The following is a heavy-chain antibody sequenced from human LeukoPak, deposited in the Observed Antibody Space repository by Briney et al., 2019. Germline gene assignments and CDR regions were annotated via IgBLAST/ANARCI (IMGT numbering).Heavy chain of an antibody. CDR1: GYTFTGYY. J-gene: IGHJ4*02. CDR3: ARDVRHYYDSSGYYGY. Sequence: ASVKVSFKASGYTFTGYYMHWVRQAPGQGLEWMGRINPNSGGTNYAQKFQGRVTMTRDTSISTAYMELSRLRSDDTAVYYCARDVRHYYDSSGYYGYWGQGTLVTVSS. V-gene: IGHV1-2*06. CDR2: INPNSGGT. D-gene: IGHD3-22*01.